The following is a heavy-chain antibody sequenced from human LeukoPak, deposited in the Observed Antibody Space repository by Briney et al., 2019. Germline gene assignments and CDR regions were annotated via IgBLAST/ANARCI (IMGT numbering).Heavy chain of an antibody. CDR1: GGTFSSYA. V-gene: IGHV1-69*06. CDR3: ARAELGYCSSTSCYAFDY. CDR2: IIPIFGTA. Sequence: GASVKVSCKASGGTFSSYAISWVRQAPGQGLERMGGIIPIFGTANYAQKFQGRVTITADKSTSTAYMELSSLRSEGTAVYYCARAELGYCSSTSCYAFDYWGQGTLVTVSS. D-gene: IGHD2-2*01. J-gene: IGHJ4*02.